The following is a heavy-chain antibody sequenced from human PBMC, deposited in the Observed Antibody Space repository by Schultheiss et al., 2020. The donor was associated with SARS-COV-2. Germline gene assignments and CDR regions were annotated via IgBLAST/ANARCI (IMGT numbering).Heavy chain of an antibody. J-gene: IGHJ6*02. CDR1: GGSFSGYY. Sequence: SETLSLTCAVYGGSFSGYYWSWIRQPPGKGLEWIGEINHSGSTYYNPSLMSRVTISVDTSKNQFSLKLSSVTAADTAVYYCAREEMYAPNYYYGMDVWGQGTTVTVSS. V-gene: IGHV4-34*01. D-gene: IGHD2-8*01. CDR2: INHSGST. CDR3: AREEMYAPNYYYGMDV.